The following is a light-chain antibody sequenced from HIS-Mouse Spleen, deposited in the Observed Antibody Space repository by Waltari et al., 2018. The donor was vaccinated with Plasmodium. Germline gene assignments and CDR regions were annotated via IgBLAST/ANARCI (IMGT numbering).Light chain of an antibody. CDR1: IPSFRSQT. Sequence: QSVLTQPPSASGTPGQRVTISCSGSIPSFRSQTVNWYQQPPGTAPKPLIYSNNQRPSGVPDRFSGSKSGTSASLAISGLQSEDEADYYCAAWDDSLNGVVFAGGTKLTVL. CDR2: SNN. V-gene: IGLV1-44*01. CDR3: AAWDDSLNGVV. J-gene: IGLJ2*01.